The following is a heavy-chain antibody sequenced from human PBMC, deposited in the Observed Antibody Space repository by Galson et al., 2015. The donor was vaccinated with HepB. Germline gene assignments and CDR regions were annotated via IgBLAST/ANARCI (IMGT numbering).Heavy chain of an antibody. J-gene: IGHJ3*02. D-gene: IGHD3-22*01. Sequence: SVKVSCKASGYTFTGYYMHWVRQAPGQGLEWMGWINPNSGGTNYAQKFQGWVTMTRDTSISTAYMELSRLRSDDTAVYYCARGPSFYYYDSSGYAFDIWGQGTMVTVSS. CDR2: INPNSGGT. CDR3: ARGPSFYYYDSSGYAFDI. V-gene: IGHV1-2*04. CDR1: GYTFTGYY.